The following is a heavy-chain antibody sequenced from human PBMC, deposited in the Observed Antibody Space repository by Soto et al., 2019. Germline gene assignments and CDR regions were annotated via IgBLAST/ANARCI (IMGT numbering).Heavy chain of an antibody. CDR2: TYYRSKWYN. Sequence: SQTLSLTCDISGDSVSTNTATWNWIRQSPSRGLEWLGRTYYRSKWYNDYAVSVKSRITINPDTSKNQFSLQLNSVTPEDTAVYYCARDSPGYGDYVLFDYWGQGTLVTVSS. CDR1: GDSVSTNTAT. D-gene: IGHD4-17*01. CDR3: ARDSPGYGDYVLFDY. V-gene: IGHV6-1*01. J-gene: IGHJ4*02.